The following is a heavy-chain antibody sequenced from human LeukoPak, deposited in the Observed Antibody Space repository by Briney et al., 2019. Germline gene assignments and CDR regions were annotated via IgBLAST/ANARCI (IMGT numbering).Heavy chain of an antibody. CDR1: GGSISSSSYY. CDR3: ARGGDYFNWFDP. Sequence: SETLSLTCTVSGGSISSSSYYWGWIRQPPGKGLEWTGSIYYSGSTYYNPSLKSRVTISVDTSKNQFSLKLSSVTAADTAVYYCARGGDYFNWFDPWGQGTLVTVSS. D-gene: IGHD2-21*01. CDR2: IYYSGST. V-gene: IGHV4-39*01. J-gene: IGHJ5*02.